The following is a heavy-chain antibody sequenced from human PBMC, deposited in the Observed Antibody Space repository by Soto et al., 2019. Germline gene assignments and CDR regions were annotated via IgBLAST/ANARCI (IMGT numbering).Heavy chain of an antibody. CDR2: IIPIFGTA. CDR1: GGTFSSYA. J-gene: IGHJ6*02. D-gene: IGHD3-3*01. V-gene: IGHV1-69*06. CDR3: ARDMIGDFWSGYYYYYGMDV. Sequence: ASVKVSCKASGGTFSSYAISWVRQAPGQGLEWMGGIIPIFGTANYAQKFQGRVTITADKSTSTAYMELSSLRSEDTAVYYCARDMIGDFWSGYYYYYGMDVWGQGTTVTVSS.